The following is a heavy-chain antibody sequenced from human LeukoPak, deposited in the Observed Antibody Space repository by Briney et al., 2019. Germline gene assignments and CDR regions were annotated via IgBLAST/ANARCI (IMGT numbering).Heavy chain of an antibody. D-gene: IGHD3-10*01. J-gene: IGHJ3*02. CDR1: GFTVSSNY. V-gene: IGHV3-66*01. CDR2: IYSGGST. CDR3: AREYGSGRIDAFDI. Sequence: GGSLRLSCAASGFTVSSNYMSWVRQAPGKGLEWVSVIYSGGSTYYADSEKGRYTISGDNSKNTVYLQMNSLRAEDTAVYYCAREYGSGRIDAFDIWGQGTMVTVSS.